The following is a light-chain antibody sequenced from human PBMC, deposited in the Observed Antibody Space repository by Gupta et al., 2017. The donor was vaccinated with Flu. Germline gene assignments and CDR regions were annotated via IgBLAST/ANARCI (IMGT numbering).Light chain of an antibody. CDR2: DVS. V-gene: IGKV3-11*01. J-gene: IGKJ4*01. Sequence: DSATLSFRASQSLSGYLAWYQQRPGQSPRLHIYDVSVRATGIPVRFSGSGSGTDFTLTISTLEPEDFGVYYCQQRSNAPPLTFGGGTRVEIK. CDR1: QSLSGY. CDR3: QQRSNAPPLT.